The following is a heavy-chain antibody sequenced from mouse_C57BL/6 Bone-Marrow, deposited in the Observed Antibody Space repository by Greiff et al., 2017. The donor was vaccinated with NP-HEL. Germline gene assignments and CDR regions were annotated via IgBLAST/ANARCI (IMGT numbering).Heavy chain of an antibody. D-gene: IGHD1-3*01. V-gene: IGHV3-1*01. J-gene: IGHJ3*01. CDR2: ISYSGST. CDR1: GYSITSGYD. CDR3: AREEGKGGFAY. Sequence: EVKLMESGPGMVKPSQSLSLTCTVTGYSITSGYDWHWIRHFPGNKLEWMGYISYSGSTNYNPSLKSRISITHNTSKNHFFLKLKSVTTEDTATYYCAREEGKGGFAYWGQGTLVTVSA.